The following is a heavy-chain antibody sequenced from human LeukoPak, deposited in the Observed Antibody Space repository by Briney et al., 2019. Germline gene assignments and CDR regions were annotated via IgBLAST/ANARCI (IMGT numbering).Heavy chain of an antibody. CDR1: GGSFSGYY. J-gene: IGHJ4*02. CDR2: INHSGST. Sequence: SETLSLTCAVYGGSFSGYYWSWIRQPPGKGLEWIGEINHSGSTNYNPSLKSRVTISVDTSKNQFSLKLGSVTAADTAVYYCARAPYYYGSGSVDYWGQGTLVTVSS. D-gene: IGHD3-10*01. CDR3: ARAPYYYGSGSVDY. V-gene: IGHV4-34*01.